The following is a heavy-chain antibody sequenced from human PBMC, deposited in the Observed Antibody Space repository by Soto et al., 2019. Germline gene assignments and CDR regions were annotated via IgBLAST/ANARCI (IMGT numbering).Heavy chain of an antibody. D-gene: IGHD1-26*01. CDR2: ISWNSGSI. Sequence: EVQLVESGGGLVQPGRSLRLSCAASGFTFDDYGMHWVRQAPGKGLEWVSGISWNSGSIGYADSVKGRFTISRDNAKNSLYLQMNSLRTEDTALYYCVGGATTLGFDYWGQQTIITVSS. CDR3: VGGATTLGFDY. V-gene: IGHV3-9*01. CDR1: GFTFDDYG. J-gene: IGHJ4*02.